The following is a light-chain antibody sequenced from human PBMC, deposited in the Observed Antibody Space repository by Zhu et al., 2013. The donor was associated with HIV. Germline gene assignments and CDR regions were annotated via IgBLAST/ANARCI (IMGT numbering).Light chain of an antibody. CDR1: RFISTW. Sequence: DIQMTQSPPTLSASLGDRVTITCRASRFISTWLAWHQQKPGKPPNLLIYKASYLERGVPSRFSGSGSGTEFTLTIDSLQPDDFATYYCQHYSVPPWTFGQGTRVEI. CDR2: KAS. J-gene: IGKJ1*01. V-gene: IGKV1-5*03. CDR3: QHYSVPPWT.